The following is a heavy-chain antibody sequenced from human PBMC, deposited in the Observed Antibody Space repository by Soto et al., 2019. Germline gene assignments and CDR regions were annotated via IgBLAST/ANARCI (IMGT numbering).Heavy chain of an antibody. CDR3: ARDEGYSSGWPHGGFDY. D-gene: IGHD6-19*01. V-gene: IGHV1-2*04. CDR1: GYTFTGYY. CDR2: INPNSGGT. Sequence: QVQLVQSGAEVKKPGASVKVSCKASGYTFTGYYMHWVRQAPGQGLEWMGWINPNSGGTNYAQKFQGWVTMTSDTSISTAYMELSRLRSDDTAVYYCARDEGYSSGWPHGGFDYWGQGTLVTVSS. J-gene: IGHJ4*02.